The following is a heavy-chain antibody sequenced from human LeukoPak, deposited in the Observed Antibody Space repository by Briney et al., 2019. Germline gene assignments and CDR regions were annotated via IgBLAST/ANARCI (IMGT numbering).Heavy chain of an antibody. J-gene: IGHJ4*02. CDR3: AKGYYDYVWGSYYFDY. Sequence: PGGSLRLSCAASGFTFSSYAMGWVRPAPGKGLEWVSAISGSGGSTYYADSEKGRFTISRDNSRDTLYLQMNSMRAEDTAVYYCAKGYYDYVWGSYYFDYWGQGTLVTVSS. CDR2: ISGSGGST. CDR1: GFTFSSYA. V-gene: IGHV3-23*01. D-gene: IGHD3-16*01.